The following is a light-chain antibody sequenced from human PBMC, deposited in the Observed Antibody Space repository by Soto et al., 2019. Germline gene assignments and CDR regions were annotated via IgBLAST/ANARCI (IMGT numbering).Light chain of an antibody. Sequence: QSALTQPASVSGSPGPSITIAWTVTRSDVGGYNYVSWYQPHPGKAPKLMIYEVSNRPSGVSNRFSGSKSGNTASLTISGLQAEDEADYYCSSYTSSSTLVFGTGTKVTVL. CDR3: SSYTSSSTLV. V-gene: IGLV2-14*01. J-gene: IGLJ1*01. CDR1: RSDVGGYNY. CDR2: EVS.